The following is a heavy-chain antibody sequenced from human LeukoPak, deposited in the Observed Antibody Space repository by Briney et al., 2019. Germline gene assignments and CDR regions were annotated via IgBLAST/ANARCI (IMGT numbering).Heavy chain of an antibody. CDR2: IYYSGST. D-gene: IGHD3-22*01. CDR1: GGSISSGGYY. V-gene: IGHV4-31*03. CDR3: ASAYDSSGYYYFDY. Sequence: SENLSLTCTVSGGSISSGGYYWSWIRQHPGKGLEWIGYIYYSGSTYYNPSLKSRVTISVDTSKNQFSLKLSSVTAADTAVYYCASAYDSSGYYYFDYWGQGTLVTVSS. J-gene: IGHJ4*02.